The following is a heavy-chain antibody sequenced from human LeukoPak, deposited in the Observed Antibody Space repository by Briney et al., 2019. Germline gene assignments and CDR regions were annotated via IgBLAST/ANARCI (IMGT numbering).Heavy chain of an antibody. J-gene: IGHJ4*02. D-gene: IGHD5-12*01. Sequence: GGSLRLSCAASGFTFSCYAMSWVRQAPGKGLEWVSAISGSGGSTYYADSVKGRFTISRDNSKNTLYLQMNSLRAEDTAVYYCAKGDVYSGYDFLDYWGQGTLVTVSS. V-gene: IGHV3-23*01. CDR1: GFTFSCYA. CDR2: ISGSGGST. CDR3: AKGDVYSGYDFLDY.